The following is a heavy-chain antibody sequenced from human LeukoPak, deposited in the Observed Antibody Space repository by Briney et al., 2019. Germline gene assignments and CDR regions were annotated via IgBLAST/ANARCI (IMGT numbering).Heavy chain of an antibody. Sequence: GGSLRLSCAASGFTFSGSAMHWVRQAPGKGLEWISYISSSGVTIYYADSVKGRFAVSRDNAGNSLYLQMNSLRVEDTAVYYCARSMITFGGAIDYWGQGTQVTVSS. CDR2: ISSSGVTI. V-gene: IGHV3-48*01. J-gene: IGHJ4*02. CDR1: GFTFSGSA. CDR3: ARSMITFGGAIDY. D-gene: IGHD3-16*01.